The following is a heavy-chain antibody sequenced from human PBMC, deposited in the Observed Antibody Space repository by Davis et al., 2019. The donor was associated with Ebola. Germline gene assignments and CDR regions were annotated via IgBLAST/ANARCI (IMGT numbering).Heavy chain of an antibody. D-gene: IGHD6-13*01. Sequence: PGGSLRLSCAASGFTVSSNYMSWVRQAPGKGLEWVSVIYSGGSTYYADSVKGRFTISRDNSKNTLYLQMNSLRAEDTAVYYCARDLSSWYGWYYYGMDVWGQGTTVTVSS. J-gene: IGHJ6*02. V-gene: IGHV3-66*02. CDR1: GFTVSSNY. CDR3: ARDLSSWYGWYYYGMDV. CDR2: IYSGGST.